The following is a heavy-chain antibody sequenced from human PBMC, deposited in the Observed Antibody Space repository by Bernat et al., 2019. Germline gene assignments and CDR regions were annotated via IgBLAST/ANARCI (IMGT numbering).Heavy chain of an antibody. CDR3: ARGGRNGLYSFDY. CDR2: IIPILGIA. J-gene: IGHJ4*02. V-gene: IGHV1-69*02. Sequence: QVQLVQSGAEVKKPGSSVKVSCKASGGTFSSYTISWVRQAPGQGLEWMGRIIPILGIANYAQKFQGRVTITADKSTSTSYMELSSLRSEDTAVYYCARGGRNGLYSFDYWGQGTLVTVSS. D-gene: IGHD3-16*01. CDR1: GGTFSSYT.